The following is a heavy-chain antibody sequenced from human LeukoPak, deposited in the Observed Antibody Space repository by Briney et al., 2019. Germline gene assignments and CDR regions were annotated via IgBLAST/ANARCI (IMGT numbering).Heavy chain of an antibody. J-gene: IGHJ4*02. D-gene: IGHD1-20*01. V-gene: IGHV4-38-2*01. Sequence: PSETLSLTCAVSGYSITSGYYWAWIRQPPGKGMEWIGNIYTSGSTNYNPSLKSRVTISVDTSKNQFSLKLSSVTAADTAVYYCARGGISGWDHYFDYWGQGTLVTVSS. CDR2: IYTSGST. CDR1: GYSITSGYY. CDR3: ARGGISGWDHYFDY.